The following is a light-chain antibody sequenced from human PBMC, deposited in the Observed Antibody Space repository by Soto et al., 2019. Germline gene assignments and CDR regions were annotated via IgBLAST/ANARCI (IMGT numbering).Light chain of an antibody. Sequence: EIVMTQSPATLSVSPGERATLSCRASQSVSSSSLAWYQQKPGQAPRLLIYGASSRATGFPARFSGSGSGTEFNLTISSPQSEDFGVYYCQQYNNWPRATFGGGTKVDIK. CDR1: QSVSSS. CDR2: GAS. J-gene: IGKJ4*01. CDR3: QQYNNWPRAT. V-gene: IGKV3-15*01.